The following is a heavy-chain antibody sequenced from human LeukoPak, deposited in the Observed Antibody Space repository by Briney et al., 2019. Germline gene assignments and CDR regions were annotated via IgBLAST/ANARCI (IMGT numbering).Heavy chain of an antibody. V-gene: IGHV4-4*07. CDR1: GGSISSYY. CDR2: IYTSGST. CDR3: ARGRVFRVPAAIGDFFQLKLPYYFDY. Sequence: SETLSLTCTVSGGSISSYYWSWIRQPAGKGLEWIGRIYTSGSTNYNPSLKSRVTMSVDTSKNQFSLKLSSVTAADTAVYYCARGRVFRVPAAIGDFFQLKLPYYFDYWGQGTLVTVSS. J-gene: IGHJ4*02. D-gene: IGHD2-2*02.